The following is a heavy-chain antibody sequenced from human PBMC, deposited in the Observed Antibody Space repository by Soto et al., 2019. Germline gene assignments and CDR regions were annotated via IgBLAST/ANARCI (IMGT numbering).Heavy chain of an antibody. J-gene: IGHJ4*02. CDR3: AKLGMTTVNREY. Sequence: PGGSLRRSCVASEVSLSTYAMSWVRQAPGQGLEWISTVSGSGGNTYYADSVRGRFTISRDNSRNTMSLQMSNLRAEDTAVYYCAKLGMTTVNREYWAQGTLVTVSS. V-gene: IGHV3-23*01. CDR1: EVSLSTYA. CDR2: VSGSGGNT. D-gene: IGHD4-17*01.